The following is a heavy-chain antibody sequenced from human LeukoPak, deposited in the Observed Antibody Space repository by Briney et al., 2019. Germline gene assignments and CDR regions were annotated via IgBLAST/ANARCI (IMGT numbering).Heavy chain of an antibody. CDR2: ISTSGST. J-gene: IGHJ3*02. Sequence: SETLSLTCTVSGGSISSYYWSWIRQPAGKGLEWIGRISTSGSTNYNPSLKSRVTMAVDTYNNQFSLKLSSVTAADTAMYYCARVSHYYDSSGYYYVRAFDIWGQGTMVTVSS. V-gene: IGHV4-4*07. D-gene: IGHD3-22*01. CDR1: GGSISSYY. CDR3: ARVSHYYDSSGYYYVRAFDI.